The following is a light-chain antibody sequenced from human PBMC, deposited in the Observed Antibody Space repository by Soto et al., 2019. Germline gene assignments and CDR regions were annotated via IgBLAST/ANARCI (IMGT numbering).Light chain of an antibody. Sequence: DIEMTQSPSTLSAPVGDRVTITCRASQSISSWLAWYQQKPGKAPKLLIYKASSLESGVPSRLSGSGSGTEFTLTISSLQPDDFATYYCQQYNSYSWTFGQGTKVDI. J-gene: IGKJ1*01. CDR1: QSISSW. V-gene: IGKV1-5*03. CDR3: QQYNSYSWT. CDR2: KAS.